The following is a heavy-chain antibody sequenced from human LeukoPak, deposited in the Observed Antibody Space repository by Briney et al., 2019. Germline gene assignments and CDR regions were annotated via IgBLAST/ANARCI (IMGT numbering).Heavy chain of an antibody. D-gene: IGHD2-21*01. J-gene: IGHJ4*02. CDR2: IYPGDSDT. Sequence: GESLKISCKGSGYSSTSYWIGWVRQMPGKGLEWMGIIYPGDSDTRYSQSFQGQVTISADKSISTAYLQWSSLKASATAMYYCARHPPCGGDCYSSPEGWGQGTLVTVSS. CDR1: GYSSTSYW. CDR3: ARHPPCGGDCYSSPEG. V-gene: IGHV5-51*01.